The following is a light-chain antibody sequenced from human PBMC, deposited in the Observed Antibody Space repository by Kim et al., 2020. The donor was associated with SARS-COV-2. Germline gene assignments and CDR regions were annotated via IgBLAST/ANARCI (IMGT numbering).Light chain of an antibody. CDR1: QSMYSH. CDR3: QQSYITPFT. CDR2: AAS. V-gene: IGKV1-39*01. Sequence: DIQMTQSPSSLSASVGDRVTITCRTTQSMYSHLNWYQQKPGRAPKLLISAASTLQGGVPSRFSGSGSETDFTLTISSLQPEDFAAYFCQQSYITPFTFGPGTKVDIK. J-gene: IGKJ3*01.